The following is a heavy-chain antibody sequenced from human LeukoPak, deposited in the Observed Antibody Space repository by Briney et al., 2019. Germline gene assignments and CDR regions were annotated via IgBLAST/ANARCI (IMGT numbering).Heavy chain of an antibody. Sequence: GESLKISCKGSGYSFSNYWIGWVRQMPGKGLEWMGIVYPGDSDTRYSPSFQGQVTISADESISTAYLQWSSLKASDTAMYYCARHDTGDIVATNWGQGTLVTVSS. CDR2: VYPGDSDT. V-gene: IGHV5-51*01. D-gene: IGHD5-12*01. CDR3: ARHDTGDIVATN. J-gene: IGHJ4*02. CDR1: GYSFSNYW.